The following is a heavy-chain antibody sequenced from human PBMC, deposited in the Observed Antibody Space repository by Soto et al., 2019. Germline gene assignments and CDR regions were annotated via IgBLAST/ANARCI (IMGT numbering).Heavy chain of an antibody. CDR1: GAGDTFSNYG. J-gene: IGHJ4*02. CDR2: TIPAFGTA. CDR3: WRHDKTALPPLDS. V-gene: IGHV1-69*06. Sequence: QVHLVQSGAEVKSPGSAVKVSCQVSGAGDTFSNYGLNWVRQAPGQGLEWMGGTIPAFGTANYAEKFQGRVTITAYTSTTTAYMELSSLRSDDTAVYYCWRHDKTALPPLDSWGQGTLVSVSS. D-gene: IGHD1-1*01.